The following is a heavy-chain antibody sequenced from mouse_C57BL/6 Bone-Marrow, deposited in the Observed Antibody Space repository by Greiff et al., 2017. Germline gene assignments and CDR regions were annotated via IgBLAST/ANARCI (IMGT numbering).Heavy chain of an antibody. J-gene: IGHJ2*01. CDR3: ARSADECSYYFDY. Sequence: QVQLQQSGPELVKPGASVKISCKASGYAFSSSWMTWVKQRPGKGLEWIGRIYPGDGDTNYNGKFKGKATLTADTSSSTAYMQLSSLTSEDSAVSFFARSADECSYYFDYWGQGTTLTVSA. D-gene: IGHD3-1*01. CDR1: GYAFSSSW. CDR2: IYPGDGDT. V-gene: IGHV1-82*01.